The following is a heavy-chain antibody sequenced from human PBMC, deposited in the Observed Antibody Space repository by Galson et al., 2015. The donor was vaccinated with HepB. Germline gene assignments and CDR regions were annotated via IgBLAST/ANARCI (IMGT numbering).Heavy chain of an antibody. CDR3: ARGKYDSGTDYYFDY. CDR1: GFSFSSYS. D-gene: IGHD3-22*01. J-gene: IGHJ4*02. V-gene: IGHV3-21*01. CDR2: ISSSSIYI. Sequence: SLRLSCAASGFSFSSYSMNWVRQAPGKGLEWVSAISSSSIYIYQADSVKGRFTTSRDNAKNSLCLQMNSLRAEDTAVYYCARGKYDSGTDYYFDYWGQGTLVTVSS.